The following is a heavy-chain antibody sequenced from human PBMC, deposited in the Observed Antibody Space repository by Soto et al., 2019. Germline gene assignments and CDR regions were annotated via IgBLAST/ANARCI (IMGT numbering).Heavy chain of an antibody. J-gene: IGHJ3*02. CDR1: GYTFTGYY. CDR2: INPNSGGT. D-gene: IGHD3-22*01. V-gene: IGHV1-2*04. CDR3: ARGGNYYDSSGREFAFDI. Sequence: QVQLVQSGAEVKKPGASVKVSCKASGYTFTGYYMHWVRQAPGQGLEWMGWINPNSGGTNYAQKFQGWDTMTRDTSISTAYMELSRLRSDDTAVYYCARGGNYYDSSGREFAFDIWGQGTMVTVSS.